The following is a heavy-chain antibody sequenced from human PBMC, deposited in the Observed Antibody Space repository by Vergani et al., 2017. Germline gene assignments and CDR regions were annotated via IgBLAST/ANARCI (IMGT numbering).Heavy chain of an antibody. CDR2: IYPGDSDT. J-gene: IGHJ4*02. Sequence: EVQLVQSGAEVKKPGESLKISCKGSGYSFTSYWIGWVRQMPGKGLEWMGIIYPGDSDTRYSPSFQGQVTISADKSISTAYLQWSSLKASDTAMYYCVRQVGGRGIFDWLEYYFDYWGQGTLVTVSS. D-gene: IGHD3-9*01. CDR1: GYSFTSYW. V-gene: IGHV5-51*01. CDR3: VRQVGGRGIFDWLEYYFDY.